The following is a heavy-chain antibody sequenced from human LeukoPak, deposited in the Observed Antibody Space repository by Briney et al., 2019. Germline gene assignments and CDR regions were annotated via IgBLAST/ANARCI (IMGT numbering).Heavy chain of an antibody. J-gene: IGHJ4*02. CDR3: ARDVADPWDY. V-gene: IGHV3-66*01. CDR2: IYSGGST. Sequence: SGGSLRLSCAASGFTFSTYAMNWVRQAPGKGLEWVSVIYSGGSTYYADPVKGRFTISRDNSKNTLYLQMNSLRAEDTAVYYCARDVADPWDYWGQGTLVTVSS. D-gene: IGHD6-19*01. CDR1: GFTFSTYA.